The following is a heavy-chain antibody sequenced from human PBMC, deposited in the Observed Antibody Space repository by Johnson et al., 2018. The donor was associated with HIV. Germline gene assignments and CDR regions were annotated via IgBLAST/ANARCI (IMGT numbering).Heavy chain of an antibody. J-gene: IGHJ3*02. CDR2: IYSDGST. CDR3: AKFGCSGGSCYSVMADAYDI. Sequence: VQLVESGGGLVKPGGSLRLSCAASGFTVSSNYMSWVRQAPGKGLEWVSLIYSDGSTYYADSVKGRFTISRDNSKNMVYLQMNSLRAEDTAVYYFAKFGCSGGSCYSVMADAYDIWGQGTMVTVSS. V-gene: IGHV3-66*01. CDR1: GFTVSSNY. D-gene: IGHD2-15*01.